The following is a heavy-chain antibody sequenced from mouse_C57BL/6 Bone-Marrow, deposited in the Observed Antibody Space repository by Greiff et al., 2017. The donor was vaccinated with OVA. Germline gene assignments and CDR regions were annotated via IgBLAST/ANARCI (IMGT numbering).Heavy chain of an antibody. Sequence: QVQLQQPGAELVKPGASVKLSCKASGYTFTSYWMHWVKQRPGQGLEWIGMIHPNSGSTNYNEKFKSKATLTVDKSSSTAYMQLSSLTSEESAVYYCAIYYGSSLAWFAYWGQGTLVTVSA. CDR3: AIYYGSSLAWFAY. V-gene: IGHV1-64*01. J-gene: IGHJ3*01. CDR2: IHPNSGST. CDR1: GYTFTSYW. D-gene: IGHD1-1*01.